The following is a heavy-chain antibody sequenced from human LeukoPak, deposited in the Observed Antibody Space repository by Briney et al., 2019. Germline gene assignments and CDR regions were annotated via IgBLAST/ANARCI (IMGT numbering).Heavy chain of an antibody. CDR2: ISYDGSNK. CDR3: ARGPQLVRGYFDY. Sequence: GRSLRLSCAASGFTFSSYAMHWVRQAPGKGLEWVAVISYDGSNKYYADSVKGRFTISRDNSENTLYLQMNSLRAEDTAVYYCARGPQLVRGYFDYWGQGTLVTVSS. J-gene: IGHJ4*02. V-gene: IGHV3-30-3*01. D-gene: IGHD6-13*01. CDR1: GFTFSSYA.